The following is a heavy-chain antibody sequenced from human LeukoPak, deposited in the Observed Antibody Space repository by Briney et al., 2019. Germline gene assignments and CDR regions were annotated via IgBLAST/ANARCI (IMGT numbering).Heavy chain of an antibody. CDR3: AKQGEGISWSPDY. CDR1: GFTFSSYA. J-gene: IGHJ4*02. D-gene: IGHD6-13*01. CDR2: ISGSGGST. Sequence: GGSLRLSCAASGFTFSSYAMSWVRQAPGKGLEWVSAISGSGGSTYYADSVKGRFTISRDNSKNTLYLQMNSLRAEDTAMYYCAKQGEGISWSPDYWGQGTLVTVSS. V-gene: IGHV3-23*01.